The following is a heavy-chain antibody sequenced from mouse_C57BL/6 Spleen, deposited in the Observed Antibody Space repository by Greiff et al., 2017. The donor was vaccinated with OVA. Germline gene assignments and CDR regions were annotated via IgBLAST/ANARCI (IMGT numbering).Heavy chain of an antibody. Sequence: QVHVKQSGAELVRPGASVTLSCKASGYTFTDYEMHWVKQTPVHGLEWIGAIDPETGGTAYNQKFKGKAILTADKSSSTAYMELRSLTSEDSAVYYCTRDDTVVPYWYFDVWGTGTTVTVSS. CDR1: GYTFTDYE. D-gene: IGHD1-1*01. J-gene: IGHJ1*03. V-gene: IGHV1-15*01. CDR2: IDPETGGT. CDR3: TRDDTVVPYWYFDV.